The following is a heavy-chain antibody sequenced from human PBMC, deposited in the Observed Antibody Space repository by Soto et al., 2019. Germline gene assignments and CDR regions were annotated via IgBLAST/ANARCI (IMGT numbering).Heavy chain of an antibody. J-gene: IGHJ6*02. D-gene: IGHD5-18*01. V-gene: IGHV3-30*18. Sequence: QVQLVESGGGVVQPGRSLRLSCAASAFTFSSYRIHWVRQAPGKGLDWVAVISYDASDKYYADSVKGRFTISRDNSKNTLYMQMNSRRAEDTAVYYCVKERYGQLWLEDDGMDVWGQGTTVTVSS. CDR3: VKERYGQLWLEDDGMDV. CDR2: ISYDASDK. CDR1: AFTFSSYR.